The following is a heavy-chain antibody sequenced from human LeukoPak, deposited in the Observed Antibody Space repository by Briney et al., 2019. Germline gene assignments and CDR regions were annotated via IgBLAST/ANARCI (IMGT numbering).Heavy chain of an antibody. CDR3: ARDYCSSTSCYASPSIFRFDP. CDR1: GGSISSYY. J-gene: IGHJ5*02. D-gene: IGHD2-2*01. CDR2: IYTSGST. V-gene: IGHV4-4*07. Sequence: SETLSLTCTVFGGSISSYYWSWIRQPAGKGLEWIGRIYTSGSTNYNPSLKSRVTMSLDTSKNQFSLKLSSVTAADTAVYYCARDYCSSTSCYASPSIFRFDPWGQGTLVTVSS.